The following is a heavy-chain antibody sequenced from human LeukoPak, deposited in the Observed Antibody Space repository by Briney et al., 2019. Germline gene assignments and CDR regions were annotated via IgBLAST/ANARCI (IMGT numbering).Heavy chain of an antibody. J-gene: IGHJ5*02. CDR1: GFTFSSYE. CDR2: ISSSGSTI. D-gene: IGHD1-14*01. V-gene: IGHV3-48*03. Sequence: GGSLRLSCAASGFTFSSYEMNWVRQAPGKGLEWVSYISSSGSTIYYADSVKGRFTISRDNAKNSLYLQMNSLRAGDTAVYYCARDFQAPNQPKGVWFDPWGQGTLVTVSS. CDR3: ARDFQAPNQPKGVWFDP.